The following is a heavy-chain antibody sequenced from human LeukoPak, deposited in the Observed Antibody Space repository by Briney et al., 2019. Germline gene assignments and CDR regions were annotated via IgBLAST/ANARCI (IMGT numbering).Heavy chain of an antibody. Sequence: PGGSLRLSCAASGFTFSSYWMHWVRQAPGKGLVWVSRTNEDASTTNYADSVKGRFTISRDNAKNTPYLQMNSLRAEDTAVYYCVRDLGGRSGYWGQGTLVTVSS. V-gene: IGHV3-74*01. CDR1: GFTFSSYW. CDR3: VRDLGGRSGY. CDR2: TNEDASTT. J-gene: IGHJ4*02. D-gene: IGHD1-26*01.